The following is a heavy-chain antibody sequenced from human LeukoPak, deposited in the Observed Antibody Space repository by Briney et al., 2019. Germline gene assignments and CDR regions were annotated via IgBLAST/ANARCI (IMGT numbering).Heavy chain of an antibody. J-gene: IGHJ4*02. D-gene: IGHD6-13*01. CDR3: ARPGIAATDAFDC. CDR2: IYYSGST. Sequence: SETLSLTCTVSGGSVSSSGYYWGWIRQPPGKGLEWIGSIYYSGSTYYNPSLKSRVSISVDTSKNQFSLNLTSATAADTAVYFCARPGIAATDAFDCWGQGTLVTVSS. V-gene: IGHV4-39*01. CDR1: GGSVSSSGYY.